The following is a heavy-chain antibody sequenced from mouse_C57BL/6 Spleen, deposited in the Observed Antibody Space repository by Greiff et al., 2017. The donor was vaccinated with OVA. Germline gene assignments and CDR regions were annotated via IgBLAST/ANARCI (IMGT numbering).Heavy chain of an antibody. D-gene: IGHD2-5*01. V-gene: IGHV5-4*01. J-gene: IGHJ4*01. CDR1: GFTFSSYA. CDR3: ARDVSKGYAMDY. CDR2: ISDGGSYT. Sequence: EVKLVESGGGLVKPGGSLKLSCAASGFTFSSYAMSWVRQTPEKRLEWVATISDGGSYTYYPDNVKGRFTISRDNAKNNLYLQMSHLKSEDTAMYYCARDVSKGYAMDYWGQGTSVTVSP.